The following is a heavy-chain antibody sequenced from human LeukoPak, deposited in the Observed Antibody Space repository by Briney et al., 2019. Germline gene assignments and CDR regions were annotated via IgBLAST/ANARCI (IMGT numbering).Heavy chain of an antibody. CDR1: GFTFSSYS. Sequence: GGSLRLSCAASGFTFSSYSMNWVRQAPGKGLEWVAYISSSSSTIYYAASVKGRFTISRDNAKNSLYLQMNSLRAEDTAVYYCARDGGSPTEDFDYWGQGTLVTVSS. CDR3: ARDGGSPTEDFDY. J-gene: IGHJ4*02. CDR2: ISSSSSTI. V-gene: IGHV3-48*04. D-gene: IGHD3-10*01.